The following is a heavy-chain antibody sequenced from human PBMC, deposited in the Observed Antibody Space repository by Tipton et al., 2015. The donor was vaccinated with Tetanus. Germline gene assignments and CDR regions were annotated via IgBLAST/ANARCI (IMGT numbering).Heavy chain of an antibody. J-gene: IGHJ4*02. CDR3: ARGLPREPFYFDY. V-gene: IGHV4-31*11. CDR2: IYYTAHN. Sequence: TLSLTCDVSGASISSAAWTRIRQPSGKGLEWIGNIYYTAHNSYNPSLDSRVSISVDTSKNQSSLRLTSVTAADTAVYFCARGLPREPFYFDYWGQGKQVIVSS. CDR1: GASISSAA. D-gene: IGHD1-26*01.